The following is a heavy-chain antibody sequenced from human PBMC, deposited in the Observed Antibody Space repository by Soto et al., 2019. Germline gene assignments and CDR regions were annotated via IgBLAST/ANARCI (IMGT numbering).Heavy chain of an antibody. D-gene: IGHD2-2*01. CDR3: AKSLNSNSSSDAYDY. V-gene: IGHV3-23*01. CDR2: IGGSGRTT. Sequence: EVQLLESGGGLVQPGGSLSLSCAASAFTFNNYAMSWVRQAPGKGLEWVSGIGGSGRTTYYADSVKGRFTISRDNSNNTLLLQMNSLIAEDTAVYYCAKSLNSNSSSDAYDYWGQETLITVYS. J-gene: IGHJ4*02. CDR1: AFTFNNYA.